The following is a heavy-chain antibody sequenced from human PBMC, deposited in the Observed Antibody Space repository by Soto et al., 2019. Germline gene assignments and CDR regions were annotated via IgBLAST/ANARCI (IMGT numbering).Heavy chain of an antibody. CDR3: AREGEEMIVGFDP. D-gene: IGHD3-22*01. Sequence: WTWIRQPPGKGLEWIGYIYNSGSTFYNPSLKSRLTISVDTSKNQFFLKLSSVTAADTAVYYCAREGEEMIVGFDPWGQGTLVTVSS. J-gene: IGHJ5*02. V-gene: IGHV4-31*02. CDR2: IYNSGST.